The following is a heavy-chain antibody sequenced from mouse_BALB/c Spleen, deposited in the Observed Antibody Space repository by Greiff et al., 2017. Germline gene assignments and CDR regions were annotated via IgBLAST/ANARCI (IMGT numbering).Heavy chain of an antibody. CDR3: ATFAY. J-gene: IGHJ3*01. Sequence: EVMLVESGPGLVKPSQSLSLTCSVTGYSITSDYAWNWIRQFPGNKLEWMGYISYSGSTSYNPSLKSRISITRDTSKNQFFLQLNSVTTEDTATYYCATFAYWGQGTLVTVSA. CDR2: ISYSGST. V-gene: IGHV3-2*02. CDR1: GYSITSDYA.